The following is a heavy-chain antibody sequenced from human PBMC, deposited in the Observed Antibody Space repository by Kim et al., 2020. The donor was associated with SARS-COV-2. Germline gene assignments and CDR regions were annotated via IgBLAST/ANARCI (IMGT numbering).Heavy chain of an antibody. J-gene: IGHJ5*02. CDR3: ARGRQNLVNWFDT. Sequence: DADSGEGRFTIARDNDKNSLCLQMNSLRYDDTAVYYCARGRQNLVNWFDTWGQGTLVTVSS. V-gene: IGHV3-48*02.